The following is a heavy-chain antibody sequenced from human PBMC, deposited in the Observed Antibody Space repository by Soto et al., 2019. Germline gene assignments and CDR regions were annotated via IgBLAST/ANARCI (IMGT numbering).Heavy chain of an antibody. CDR3: ARSPGGGRYFDWLLHFDY. V-gene: IGHV1-18*01. CDR2: ISAYNGNT. J-gene: IGHJ4*02. CDR1: GYTFTSYG. D-gene: IGHD3-9*01. Sequence: ASVKVSCKASGYTFTSYGISWVRQAPGQGLEWMGWISAYNGNTNYAQKLQGRVTMTTDTSTSTAYMELRSLRSDDTAVYYCARSPGGGRYFDWLLHFDYWGQGTLVTVS.